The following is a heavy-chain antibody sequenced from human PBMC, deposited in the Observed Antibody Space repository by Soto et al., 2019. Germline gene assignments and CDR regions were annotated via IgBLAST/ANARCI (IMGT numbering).Heavy chain of an antibody. J-gene: IGHJ3*02. D-gene: IGHD3-16*01. CDR1: GYSFTSYW. CDR2: IYPGDSDT. CDR3: ARLITYVMRIADSEPDAFDI. V-gene: IGHV5-51*01. Sequence: EVQLVQSGAEVKKPGESLKISCKGSGYSFTSYWIGWVRQMPGKGLEWMGIIYPGDSDTRYSPSFQGQVTISADKSISTAYLQWSSLKASDTAMYYCARLITYVMRIADSEPDAFDIWGQGTMVTVSS.